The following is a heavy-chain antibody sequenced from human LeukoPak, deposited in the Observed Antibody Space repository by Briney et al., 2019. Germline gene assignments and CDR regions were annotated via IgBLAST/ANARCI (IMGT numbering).Heavy chain of an antibody. V-gene: IGHV4-31*03. D-gene: IGHD3-10*01. Sequence: SETLSLTCTVSGGSISSGGYYWSWIRQHPGKGLEWIGYIYYSGSTYYNPSLKSRVTISVDTSKNQFSLKLSSVTAADTAVYYCARVYGSAPRGAFNPWGQGTLVTVSS. J-gene: IGHJ5*02. CDR1: GGSISSGGYY. CDR3: ARVYGSAPRGAFNP. CDR2: IYYSGST.